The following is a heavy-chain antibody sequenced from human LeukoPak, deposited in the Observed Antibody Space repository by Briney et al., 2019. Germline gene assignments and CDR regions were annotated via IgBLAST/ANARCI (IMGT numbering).Heavy chain of an antibody. V-gene: IGHV3-21*01. CDR2: ISSSSSYI. CDR1: GFTFSSYS. Sequence: GGSLRLSCAASGFTFSSYSMNWVRQAPGKGVEWVSSISSSSSYIYYADSVKGRFTISRDNAKNSLYLQMNSLRAEDTAVYYCARDLTGAVPGPVWGQGTLVTVSS. D-gene: IGHD4/OR15-4a*01. J-gene: IGHJ4*02. CDR3: ARDLTGAVPGPV.